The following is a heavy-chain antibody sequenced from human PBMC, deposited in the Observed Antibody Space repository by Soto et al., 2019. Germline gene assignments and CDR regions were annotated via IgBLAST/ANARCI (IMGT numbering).Heavy chain of an antibody. J-gene: IGHJ4*02. CDR2: IHHNGGT. CDR1: GDSISSEGYS. CDR3: ARADGTTTFGYFDY. V-gene: IGHV4-30-2*01. D-gene: IGHD4-4*01. Sequence: KASETLSLTCAVSGDSISSEGYSWSWIRQPPGKGLEWIGHIHHNGGTSYNPSLKSRVTISGDRSKNQLSLEMTSVTAADTAVYYCARADGTTTFGYFDYWGQGTLVTVSS.